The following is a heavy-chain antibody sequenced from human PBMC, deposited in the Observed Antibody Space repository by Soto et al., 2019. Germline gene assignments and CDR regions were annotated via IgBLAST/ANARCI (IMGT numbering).Heavy chain of an antibody. CDR2: IKHDEGER. CDR3: AKVLSTMGPFNAFDI. J-gene: IGHJ3*02. V-gene: IGHV3-7*01. Sequence: GGSLRLSCAASGFTFSFYWMNWVRQAPGKGLEWVANIKHDEGERYYVDSVRGRFTISRDNAKNSLYLQINSLRAEDTAVYYCAKVLSTMGPFNAFDIWGHGTVVTVS. D-gene: IGHD3-10*01. CDR1: GFTFSFYW.